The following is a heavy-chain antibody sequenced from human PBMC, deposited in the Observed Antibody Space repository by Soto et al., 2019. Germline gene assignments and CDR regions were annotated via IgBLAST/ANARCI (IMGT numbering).Heavy chain of an antibody. CDR2: IRSKAYGGTT. CDR1: GFTFGDYA. J-gene: IGHJ6*02. D-gene: IGHD6-13*01. V-gene: IGHV3-49*04. Sequence: SLRLSGTASGFTFGDYAMSWVRQGPGEGREWVGFIRSKAYGGTTEYAAAVKGRFTISRDDSKSIAYLQMNSLKTEDTAVYYCTAGIAAAIYYYYGMDVWGQGTTVTAP. CDR3: TAGIAAAIYYYYGMDV.